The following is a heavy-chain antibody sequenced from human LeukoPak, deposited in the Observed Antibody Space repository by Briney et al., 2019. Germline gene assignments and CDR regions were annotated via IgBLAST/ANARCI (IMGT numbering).Heavy chain of an antibody. J-gene: IGHJ4*02. Sequence: PGGSLRLSCAASGFTFSSYSMNWVRQAPGKGLEWVSSISSSSSYIYYADSVKGRFTISRDNAKNSLYLQMNSLRAEVTAVYYCARDTYCGGDCYSNFDYWGQGTLVTVSS. CDR2: ISSSSSYI. CDR3: ARDTYCGGDCYSNFDY. CDR1: GFTFSSYS. V-gene: IGHV3-21*01. D-gene: IGHD2-21*01.